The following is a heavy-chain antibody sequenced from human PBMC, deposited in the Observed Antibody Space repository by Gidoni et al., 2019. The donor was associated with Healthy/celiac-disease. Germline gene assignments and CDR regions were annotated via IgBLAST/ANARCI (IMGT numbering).Heavy chain of an antibody. V-gene: IGHV3-21*01. Sequence: EVQLVESGGGLVKPGGSLRLSCAASGFTFSSYNMNWVRQAPGKGLEWVSSISSSSSYIYHADSVKGRFTISRDNAKNSLYLQMNSLRAEDTAVYYCARGLEMATIMDLFDYWGQGTLVTVSS. CDR2: ISSSSSYI. CDR3: ARGLEMATIMDLFDY. D-gene: IGHD5-12*01. J-gene: IGHJ4*02. CDR1: GFTFSSYN.